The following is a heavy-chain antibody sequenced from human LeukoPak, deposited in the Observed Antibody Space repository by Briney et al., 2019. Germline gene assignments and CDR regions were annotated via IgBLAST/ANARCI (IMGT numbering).Heavy chain of an antibody. CDR2: INHSGST. J-gene: IGHJ4*02. Sequence: PSETLSLTCAVYGGSFSGYYWSWIRQPPGKGLEWIGEINHSGSTNYNPSLKSRVTISVDTSKNQFSLKLSSVTAADTAVYYCPRLTAAAGNSLPRWGQGTLVTVSS. CDR3: PRLTAAAGNSLPR. V-gene: IGHV4-34*01. CDR1: GGSFSGYY. D-gene: IGHD6-13*01.